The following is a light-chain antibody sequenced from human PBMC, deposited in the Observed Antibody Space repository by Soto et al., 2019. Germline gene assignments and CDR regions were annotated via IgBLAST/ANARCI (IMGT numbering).Light chain of an antibody. CDR1: SSDVGGQNA. CDR3: CSYAGSSTVV. CDR2: DVS. J-gene: IGLJ2*01. V-gene: IGLV2-23*02. Sequence: QSVLTQPASVSGSPGQSITISCTGTSSDVGGQNAVSWYQQHPGKAPKFIIYDVSKRPSGVPSRFSGSKSGNTASLTISGLQAEDEADYYCCSYAGSSTVVFGGGTKVTVL.